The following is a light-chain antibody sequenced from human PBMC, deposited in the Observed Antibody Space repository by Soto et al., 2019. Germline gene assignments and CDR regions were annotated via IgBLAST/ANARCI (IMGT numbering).Light chain of an antibody. CDR1: QNINNW. CDR2: VAS. J-gene: IGKJ5*01. CDR3: QQLNSFPIT. V-gene: IGKV1-9*01. Sequence: GDRIPVTCRASQNINNWVAWYQQKPGKAPKVLIYVASTLQSGVPSRFSGSGSGTDFTLTISSLQPEDSATYYCQQLNSFPITFGQGTRLEIK.